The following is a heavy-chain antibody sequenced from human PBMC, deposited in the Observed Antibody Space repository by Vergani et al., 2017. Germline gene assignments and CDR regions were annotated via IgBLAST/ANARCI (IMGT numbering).Heavy chain of an antibody. CDR3: ARVGPYGSNWFDP. CDR2: INHSGST. Sequence: QVQLQQWGAGLLKPSETLSLTCAVYGGSFSGYYWSWIRQPPGKGLEWIGEINHSGSTNYNPSLKSRVTISVDTSKNQFSLKLSSVTAADTAVYYCARVGPYGSNWFDPWGQGTLVTVSS. D-gene: IGHD3-10*01. J-gene: IGHJ5*02. V-gene: IGHV4-34*01. CDR1: GGSFSGYY.